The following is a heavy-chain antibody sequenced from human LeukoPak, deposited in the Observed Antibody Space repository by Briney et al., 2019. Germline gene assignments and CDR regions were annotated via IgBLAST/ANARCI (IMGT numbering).Heavy chain of an antibody. CDR3: ARGVVAATDNWFDP. CDR2: MNPNSGNT. D-gene: IGHD2-15*01. Sequence: GASVTVSCTASGYTFTSYGISWVRQAPGQGLEWMGWMNPNSGNTGYAQKFQGRVTMTRNTSISTAYMELSSLRSEDTAVYYCARGVVAATDNWFDPWGQGTLVTVSS. CDR1: GYTFTSYG. J-gene: IGHJ5*02. V-gene: IGHV1-8*02.